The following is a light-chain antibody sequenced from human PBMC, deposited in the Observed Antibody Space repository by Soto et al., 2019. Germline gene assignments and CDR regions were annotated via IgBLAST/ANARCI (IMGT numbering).Light chain of an antibody. J-gene: IGLJ3*02. CDR1: SSDVGGYNY. CDR3: SSYTGSSTPV. Sequence: QSALTQPASVSGSPGQSITISCTGTSSDVGGYNYVSWYQHHPGKAPKLMIYEVSTRPSGVSNRFSGSKSGNTASLTISGLQAEDEADYYCSSYTGSSTPVFGGGTKVTVL. CDR2: EVS. V-gene: IGLV2-14*01.